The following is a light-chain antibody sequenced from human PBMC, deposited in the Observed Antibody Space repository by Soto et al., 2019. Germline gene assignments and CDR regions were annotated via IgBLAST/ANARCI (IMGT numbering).Light chain of an antibody. CDR2: DAS. J-gene: IGKJ1*01. V-gene: IGKV3D-15*01. CDR3: QQYNNWPPWT. CDR1: QRVSSY. Sequence: EIVLTQSPATLSSLPGDRATLSCRASQRVSSYLAWYQQRPGQAPRLLIYDASSRATGIPARFSGSGSGTEFTLTISSLQSEDFAVYYCQQYNNWPPWTFGQGTKVDIK.